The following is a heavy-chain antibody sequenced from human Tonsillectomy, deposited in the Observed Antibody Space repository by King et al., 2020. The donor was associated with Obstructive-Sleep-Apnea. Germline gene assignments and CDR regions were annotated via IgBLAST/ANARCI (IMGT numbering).Heavy chain of an antibody. CDR2: IYYSGST. V-gene: IGHV4-59*08. D-gene: IGHD3-9*01. CDR3: ARLATYYDILTGFYYYYGMDV. CDR1: GGSISSYY. Sequence: VQLQESGPGLVKPSETLSLTCTGSGGSISSYYWSWIRQPPGKGLEGMGYIYYSGSTNYNPSLKIGVTISVATSKKQFALKLSSVTAADTAVYYCARLATYYDILTGFYYYYGMDVWGQGTTVTVSS. J-gene: IGHJ6*02.